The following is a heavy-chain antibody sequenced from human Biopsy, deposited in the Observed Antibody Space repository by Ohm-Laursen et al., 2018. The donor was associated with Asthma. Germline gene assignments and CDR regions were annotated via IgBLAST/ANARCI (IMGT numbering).Heavy chain of an antibody. J-gene: IGHJ1*01. Sequence: GSLRLSCTASGFTFGDYWMSWVRQVPRKGLEWAANIKHDGSEKNHVDSLKGRFTISRDNAKNSLYLQMNSLRAEDTAVYYCARTFHFWSPYHAEHYQLWGQGTLVTVSS. CDR1: GFTFGDYW. CDR3: ARTFHFWSPYHAEHYQL. V-gene: IGHV3-7*01. D-gene: IGHD3-3*02. CDR2: IKHDGSEK.